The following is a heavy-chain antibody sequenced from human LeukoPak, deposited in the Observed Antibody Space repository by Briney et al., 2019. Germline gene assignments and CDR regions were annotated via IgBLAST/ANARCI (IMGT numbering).Heavy chain of an antibody. CDR2: DGAGGGGP. D-gene: IGHD2-15*01. Sequence: PGGSLRLSCAASGFTFSSYGMSWIRQAPGKGLEWVSADGAGGGGPYYADPVNGRFTMSRDNSENMLYLQMDSLRVEDTAVYYCAKEDVGAAPDYWGQGTLVTVSS. V-gene: IGHV3-23*01. CDR1: GFTFSSYG. CDR3: AKEDVGAAPDY. J-gene: IGHJ4*02.